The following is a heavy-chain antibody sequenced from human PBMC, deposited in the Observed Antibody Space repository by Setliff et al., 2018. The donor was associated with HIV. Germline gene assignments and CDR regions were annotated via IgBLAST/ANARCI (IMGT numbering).Heavy chain of an antibody. V-gene: IGHV1-69*02. CDR2: IIPILGVP. CDR3: ARGGDYDSSGYYVT. D-gene: IGHD3-22*01. Sequence: SVKVSCKASGGPFTSSSIGWVRQAPGQGLEWMGRIIPILGVPRYAQKFQGRVTITADKSASTSYMHLSSLRAEDTAVYFCARGGDYDSSGYYVTWGQGSLVTVS. J-gene: IGHJ4*02. CDR1: GGPFTSSS.